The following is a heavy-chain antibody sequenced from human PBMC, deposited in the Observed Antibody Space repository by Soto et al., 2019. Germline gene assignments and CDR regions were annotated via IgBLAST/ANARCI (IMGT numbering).Heavy chain of an antibody. D-gene: IGHD4-17*01. J-gene: IGHJ6*03. CDR2: IYPGDSDT. CDR1: GYSFTSYW. CDR3: ARHLYGDYDYYYYYMDV. V-gene: IGHV5-51*01. Sequence: PGESLKISCKGSGYSFTSYWIGWVRQMPGKGLEWMGIIYPGDSDTRYSPSFQGQVTISADKSISTAYLQWSSLKASDTAMYYCARHLYGDYDYYYYYMDVWGKGTTVTVAS.